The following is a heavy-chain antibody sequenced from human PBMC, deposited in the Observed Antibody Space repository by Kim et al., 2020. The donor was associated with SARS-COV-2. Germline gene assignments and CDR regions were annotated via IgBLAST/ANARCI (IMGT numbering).Heavy chain of an antibody. V-gene: IGHV3-7*01. J-gene: IGHJ6*02. D-gene: IGHD2-2*01. CDR3: ARYANIYYCMDI. CDR1: GFPFNSYW. Sequence: GGSLRLSCAASGFPFNSYWMTWFRQAPGKGLEWVANINEHGTTQWYVDSVKGRFTISRDNARYSVFLQMNSLRAEDTSVYYCARYANIYYCMDIWGPGTTVTVSS. CDR2: INEHGTTQ.